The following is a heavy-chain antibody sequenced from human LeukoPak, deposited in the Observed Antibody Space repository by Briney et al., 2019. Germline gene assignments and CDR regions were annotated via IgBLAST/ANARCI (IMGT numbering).Heavy chain of an antibody. CDR1: GGSFSGYY. V-gene: IGHV4-34*01. D-gene: IGHD5-18*01. Sequence: PSETLSLTCADYGGSFSGYYWSWIRQPPGKGLEWIGEINHSGSTNTNQSLKSRVTLSVDTSKNQFSLKLSSVTAANTAAYSCARGYSDGNFDYWGQGTLVTVCS. CDR2: INHSGST. J-gene: IGHJ4*02. CDR3: ARGYSDGNFDY.